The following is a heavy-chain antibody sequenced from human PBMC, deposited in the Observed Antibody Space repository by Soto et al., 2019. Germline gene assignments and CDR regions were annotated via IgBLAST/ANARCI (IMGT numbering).Heavy chain of an antibody. D-gene: IGHD6-13*01. Sequence: ASVKVSCKASGYTFITYDINWVRQATGQGLEWMGWMNPSNGNAGYAQKFQGRLTMTRNTSISTAYMELSSLRSDDTAVYYCAVEVADSSGFMDVWGQGTTVTVSS. CDR2: MNPSNGNA. CDR1: GYTFITYD. V-gene: IGHV1-8*01. J-gene: IGHJ6*02. CDR3: AVEVADSSGFMDV.